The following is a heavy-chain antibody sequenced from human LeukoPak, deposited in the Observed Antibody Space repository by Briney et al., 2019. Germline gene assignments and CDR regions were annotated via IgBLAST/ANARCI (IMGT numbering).Heavy chain of an antibody. J-gene: IGHJ4*02. D-gene: IGHD1-26*01. V-gene: IGHV1-69*01. CDR1: GGTFSSYA. CDR2: IIPIFGTA. Sequence: SVKVSCKASGGTFSSYAISWVRQAPGQGLEWMGGIIPIFGTANYAQKFQGRVTITADESTSTAHMELSSLRSEDTAVYYCARDWGSSGYYNYWGQGTLVTVSS. CDR3: ARDWGSSGYYNY.